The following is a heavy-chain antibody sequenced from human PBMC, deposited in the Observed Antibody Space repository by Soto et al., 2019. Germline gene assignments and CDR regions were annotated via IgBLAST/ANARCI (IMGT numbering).Heavy chain of an antibody. CDR3: AKGSIAARHFFYYYYGMDV. CDR1: GFTFSSYG. D-gene: IGHD6-6*01. CDR2: ISYDGSNK. J-gene: IGHJ6*02. Sequence: GGSLRLSCAASGFTFSSYGMHWVRQAPGKGLEWVAVISYDGSNKYYADSVKGRFTISRDNSKNTLYLQMNSLRAEDTAVYYCAKGSIAARHFFYYYYGMDVWGQGTTVTVSS. V-gene: IGHV3-30*18.